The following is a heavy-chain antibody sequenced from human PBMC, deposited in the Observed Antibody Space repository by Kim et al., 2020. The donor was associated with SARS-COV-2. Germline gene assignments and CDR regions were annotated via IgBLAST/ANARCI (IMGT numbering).Heavy chain of an antibody. J-gene: IGHJ6*02. D-gene: IGHD3-3*01. CDR2: IIPIFGTA. V-gene: IGHV1-69*13. CDR1: GGTFSSYA. Sequence: SVKVSCKASGGTFSSYAISWVRQAPGQGLEWMGGIIPIFGTANYAQKFQGRVTITADESTSTAYMELSSLRSEDTAVYYCARGDYDFWSGYPRFLGMDVWGQGTTVTVSS. CDR3: ARGDYDFWSGYPRFLGMDV.